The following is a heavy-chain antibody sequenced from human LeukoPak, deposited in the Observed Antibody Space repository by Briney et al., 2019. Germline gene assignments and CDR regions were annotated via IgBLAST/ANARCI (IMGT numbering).Heavy chain of an antibody. CDR1: GYTLTELS. Sequence: GASVKVSCKVSGYTLTELSMHWVRQAPGKGLEWMGGFDPEDGETIYAQKFQGRVTMTEDTSTDTAYMELSSLRSEDTAVYYCATVGSYCSSTSCYPKYYYYGMDVWGQGTTVTVSS. V-gene: IGHV1-24*01. CDR2: FDPEDGET. CDR3: ATVGSYCSSTSCYPKYYYYGMDV. J-gene: IGHJ6*02. D-gene: IGHD2-2*01.